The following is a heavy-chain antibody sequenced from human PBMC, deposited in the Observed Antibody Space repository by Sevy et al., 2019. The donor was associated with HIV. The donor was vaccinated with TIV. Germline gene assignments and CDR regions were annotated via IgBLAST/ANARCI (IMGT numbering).Heavy chain of an antibody. D-gene: IGHD1-26*01. CDR1: GFTFSSHA. J-gene: IGHJ4*02. V-gene: IGHV3-30*04. CDR3: ARDLISGSYSQSLDY. Sequence: GESLKISCAASGFTFSSHAMHWVRQAPGKGLDWVAVISSDGNSQYSADSVKDRFTISRDNSKNTLYLQMDSLRVEDTAVYYCARDLISGSYSQSLDYWGQGTLVTVSS. CDR2: ISSDGNSQ.